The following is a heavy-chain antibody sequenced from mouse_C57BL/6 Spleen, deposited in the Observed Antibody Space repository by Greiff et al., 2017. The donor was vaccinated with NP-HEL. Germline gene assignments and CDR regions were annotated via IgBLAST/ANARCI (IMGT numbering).Heavy chain of an antibody. CDR2: IYPRSGNT. Sequence: QVQLQQSGAELARPGASVKLSCKASGYTFTSYGISWVKQRTGQGLEWIGEIYPRSGNTYYNEKFKGKATLTADKSSSTAYMELRSLTSEDSAVYFCARKRDSLGYVGYFDYWGQGTTLTVSS. CDR3: ARKRDSLGYVGYFDY. J-gene: IGHJ2*01. CDR1: GYTFTSYG. D-gene: IGHD3-2*02. V-gene: IGHV1-81*01.